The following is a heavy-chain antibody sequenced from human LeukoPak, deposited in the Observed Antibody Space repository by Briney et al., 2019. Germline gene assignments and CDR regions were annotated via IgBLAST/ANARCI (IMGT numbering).Heavy chain of an antibody. J-gene: IGHJ6*03. D-gene: IGHD3-10*01. CDR3: ARLFRRSRDVFYHYYIDV. V-gene: IGHV4-59*01. CDR1: GGSISSYY. Sequence: SETLSLTCTVSGGSISSYYWSWIRQPPGKGLEWIGYIYYSGSTNYNPSLKSRVTISVDTSKNQFYLKLSSVTAADTAVYYCARLFRRSRDVFYHYYIDVWGKGTTVTISS. CDR2: IYYSGST.